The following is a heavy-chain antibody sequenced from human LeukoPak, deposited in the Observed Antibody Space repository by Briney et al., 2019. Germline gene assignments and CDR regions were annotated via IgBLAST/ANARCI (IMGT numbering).Heavy chain of an antibody. CDR3: VPTPEAYTSNWNV. V-gene: IGHV1-2*02. D-gene: IGHD6-13*01. Sequence: ASVKVSCKASGYNFADDYMHWVRQAPGQGLEWMGWINPFTGFANYAPKFQGRVTVTRDTSISTAYLEVRRLRFDDTAVYYCVPTPEAYTSNWNVWGQGTLVTVSS. CDR1: GYNFADDY. CDR2: INPFTGFA. J-gene: IGHJ4*02.